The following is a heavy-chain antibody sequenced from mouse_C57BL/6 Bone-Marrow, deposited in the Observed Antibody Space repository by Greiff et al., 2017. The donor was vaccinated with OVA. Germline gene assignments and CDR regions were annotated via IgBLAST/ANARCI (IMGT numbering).Heavy chain of an antibody. CDR2: INPSTGGT. Sequence: VQLQQLGPELVKPGASVKISCKASGYSFTGYYMNWVKQSPEKSLEWIGEINPSTGGTTYNQKFKAKATLTVDKSSSTAYMQLKSLTSEDSAVYYCASGTGTDYAMDYWGQGTSVTVSS. CDR3: ASGTGTDYAMDY. V-gene: IGHV1-42*01. CDR1: GYSFTGYY. D-gene: IGHD4-1*01. J-gene: IGHJ4*01.